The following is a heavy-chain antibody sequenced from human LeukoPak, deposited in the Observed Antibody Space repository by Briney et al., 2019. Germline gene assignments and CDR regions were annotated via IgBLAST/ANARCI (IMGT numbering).Heavy chain of an antibody. V-gene: IGHV1-69*04. CDR1: GGTFSSYA. Sequence: GSSVKVSCKASGGTFSSYAISWLRQAPGQGLEWMGRIIPILGIANYAQKFQGRVTITADKSTSTAYMELSSLRSEDTAVYYCAPMGITGTTGRETDFDYWGQGTLVAVSS. J-gene: IGHJ4*02. CDR3: APMGITGTTGRETDFDY. D-gene: IGHD1-20*01. CDR2: IIPILGIA.